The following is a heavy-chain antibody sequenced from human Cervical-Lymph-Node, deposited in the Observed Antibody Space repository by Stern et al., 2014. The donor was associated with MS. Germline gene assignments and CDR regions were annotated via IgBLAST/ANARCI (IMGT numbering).Heavy chain of an antibody. CDR3: ASGTGSKRPTGNY. CDR2: INPSGDSA. Sequence: QMQLVQSGAEVKKPGASVKVSCKASGYTFTSHYVHWVRQAPGQGLEWVGIINPSGDSASYAQKFQGRVTMTRDTSTSTVYMELSSLRSEDTAVYYCASGTGSKRPTGNYWGQGTLVTVSS. V-gene: IGHV1-46*01. J-gene: IGHJ4*02. CDR1: GYTFTSHY. D-gene: IGHD3/OR15-3a*01.